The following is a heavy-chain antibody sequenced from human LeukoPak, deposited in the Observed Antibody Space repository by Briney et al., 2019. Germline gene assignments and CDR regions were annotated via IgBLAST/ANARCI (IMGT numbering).Heavy chain of an antibody. J-gene: IGHJ3*02. CDR3: ARAPPNYYDSSGYYRHAFDI. CDR1: GGSFSGYY. D-gene: IGHD3-22*01. CDR2: INHSGST. Sequence: SETLSLTCAVYGGSFSGYYWSWIRQPPGKGLEWIGEINHSGSTNYNPSLKSRVTISVDTSKNQFSLKLSSVTAADTAVYYCARAPPNYYDSSGYYRHAFDIWGQGTMVTVSS. V-gene: IGHV4-34*01.